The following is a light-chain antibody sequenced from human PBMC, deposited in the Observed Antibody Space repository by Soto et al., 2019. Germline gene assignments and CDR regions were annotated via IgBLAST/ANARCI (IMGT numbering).Light chain of an antibody. Sequence: QSVLTQSPSASASLGASVKLTCTLSSRHNSYAIAWHQQQPEKGPRYLMKVNSDGSHSKGDGIPDRFSGSSSGAEHYLTISSLQSEDEADYYCQTWSTDIRVFGGGTKVTVL. CDR1: SRHNSYA. CDR3: QTWSTDIRV. CDR2: VNSDGSH. J-gene: IGLJ3*02. V-gene: IGLV4-69*01.